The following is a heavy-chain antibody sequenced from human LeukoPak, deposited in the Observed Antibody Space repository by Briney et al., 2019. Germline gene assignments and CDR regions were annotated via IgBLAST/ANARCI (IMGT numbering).Heavy chain of an antibody. CDR1: GGSISSSSYY. CDR2: IYYSGST. CDR3: ARNYYDSSGYYYFYLDY. D-gene: IGHD3-22*01. V-gene: IGHV4-39*07. Sequence: SETLSLTCTVSGGSISSSSYYWGWIRQPPGKGLEWIGSIYYSGSTYYNPSLKSRVTISVDTSKNQFSLKLSSVTAADTAVYYCARNYYDSSGYYYFYLDYWGQGTLVTVSS. J-gene: IGHJ4*02.